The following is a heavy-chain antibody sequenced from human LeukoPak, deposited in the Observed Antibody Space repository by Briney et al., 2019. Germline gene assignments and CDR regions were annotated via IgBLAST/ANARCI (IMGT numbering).Heavy chain of an antibody. J-gene: IGHJ4*02. Sequence: SETLSLTCTVSGGSISSSSYYWSWIRQPPGKGLEWIGYIYYSGSTNYNPSLKSRVTISVDTSKNQFSLKLSSVTAADTAVYYCARVVLGSPYYFDYWGQGTLVTVSS. CDR1: GGSISSSSYY. CDR3: ARVVLGSPYYFDY. D-gene: IGHD6-13*01. CDR2: IYYSGST. V-gene: IGHV4-61*05.